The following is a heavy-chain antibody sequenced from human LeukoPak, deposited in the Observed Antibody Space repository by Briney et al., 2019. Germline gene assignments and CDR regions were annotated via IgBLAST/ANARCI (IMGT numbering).Heavy chain of an antibody. Sequence: GGPLRLSCAASGFTFDDYAMHWVRQAPGKGLEWVSGISWNSGSIGYADSVKGRFTISRDNVKNSLYLQMISLRAEDTAFYYCGKDSTDWYFDLWGRGTLVTVSS. CDR3: GKDSTDWYFDL. CDR2: ISWNSGSI. V-gene: IGHV3-9*01. D-gene: IGHD4-17*01. CDR1: GFTFDDYA. J-gene: IGHJ2*01.